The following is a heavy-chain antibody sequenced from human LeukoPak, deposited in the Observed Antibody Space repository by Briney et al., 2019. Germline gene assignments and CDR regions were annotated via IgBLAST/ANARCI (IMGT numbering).Heavy chain of an antibody. Sequence: GGSLRLSCAASRFTFTDYWMSWVRQVPGKGLEWVANIKRGGSEKYYVDSVKGRFTISRDNAKNSLYLQMNSLRTEDTAVYYCARGRGSWYGVYFDYWGQGTLVTVSS. V-gene: IGHV3-7*01. CDR3: ARGRGSWYGVYFDY. J-gene: IGHJ4*02. CDR1: RFTFTDYW. CDR2: IKRGGSEK. D-gene: IGHD6-13*01.